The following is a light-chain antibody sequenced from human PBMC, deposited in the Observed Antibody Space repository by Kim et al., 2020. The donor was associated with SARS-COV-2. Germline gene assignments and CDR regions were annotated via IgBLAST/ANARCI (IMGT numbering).Light chain of an antibody. Sequence: GDRVTITCRASQGVSNYLAWYQQKPGKAPKLLVYDASSLEGGVPSRFSGSGSGTELTLTITSLQPDDFATYYCHQYGSSPWSFGQGTKVEIK. V-gene: IGKV1-5*01. CDR3: HQYGSSPWS. CDR1: QGVSNY. J-gene: IGKJ1*01. CDR2: DAS.